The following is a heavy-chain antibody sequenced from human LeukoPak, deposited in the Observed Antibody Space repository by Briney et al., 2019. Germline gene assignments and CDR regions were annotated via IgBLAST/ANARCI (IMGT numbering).Heavy chain of an antibody. CDR1: GYSITNNYY. V-gene: IGHV4-38-2*02. CDR3: ARVVGATSSWFDP. J-gene: IGHJ5*02. Sequence: SETLSLTCTVSGYSITNNYYWDWIRQPPGKGLEWIASIYHSGRTYYNPALKSRVTISVDTSKNQFSLKLSSVTAADTAVYYCARVVGATSSWFDPWGQGTLVTVSS. CDR2: IYHSGRT. D-gene: IGHD1-26*01.